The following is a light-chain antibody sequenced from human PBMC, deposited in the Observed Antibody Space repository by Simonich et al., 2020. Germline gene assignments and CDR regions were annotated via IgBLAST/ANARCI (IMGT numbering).Light chain of an antibody. CDR2: RTN. CDR3: VLYMGSGISV. V-gene: IGLV8-61*01. CDR1: SGSVSTSYY. J-gene: IGLJ2*01. Sequence: QTVVTQEPSFSVSPGGTVTLTCGLSSGSVSTSYYPIWYQQTPGQAPRTLIYRTNTRSSGVPDRFSGSILGNKAALTITGAQADDESDYYCVLYMGSGISVFGGGTKLTVL.